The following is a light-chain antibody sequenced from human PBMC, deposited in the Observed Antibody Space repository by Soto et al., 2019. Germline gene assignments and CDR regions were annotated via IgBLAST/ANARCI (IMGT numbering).Light chain of an antibody. CDR2: EVS. CDR3: SSYTSSSLYV. CDR1: SSDVGGYNS. Sequence: QSALTQPASVSGSPGQSITISCTGTSSDVGGYNSVSWYQQHPGKAPKLMIYEVSKRPSGVSNRFSGSKSGNTASLTISGLQAEDEADYYCSSYTSSSLYVFGTGTKLTVL. V-gene: IGLV2-14*01. J-gene: IGLJ1*01.